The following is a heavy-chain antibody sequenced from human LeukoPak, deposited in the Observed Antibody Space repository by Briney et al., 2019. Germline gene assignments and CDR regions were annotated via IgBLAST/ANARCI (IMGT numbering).Heavy chain of an antibody. J-gene: IGHJ4*02. V-gene: IGHV4-61*01. CDR2: IYYSGST. Sequence: SETLSLTCTVSGYSISSGYYWSWIRQPPGKGLEWIGYIYYSGSTNYNPSLRSRVTISVDTSKNQFSLKLSSVTAADTAVYYCARDELGAGTIDYWGQGTLVTVSS. CDR3: ARDELGAGTIDY. CDR1: GYSISSGYY. D-gene: IGHD6-13*01.